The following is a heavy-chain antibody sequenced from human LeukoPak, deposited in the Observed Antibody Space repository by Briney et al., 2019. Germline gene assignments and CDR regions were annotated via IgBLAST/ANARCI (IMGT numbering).Heavy chain of an antibody. CDR1: GFTFSTYA. J-gene: IGHJ1*01. Sequence: GASLRLSCTGPGFTFSTYATSWVRQAPGKGLEWVSVISGSGGSTYYADPVKGRFTISRDNSKNTLYLQMSSLRAEDTAVYYCARDLGYSLGARSPWGQGTLVTVSS. CDR2: ISGSGGST. CDR3: ARDLGYSLGARSP. D-gene: IGHD5-12*01. V-gene: IGHV3-23*01.